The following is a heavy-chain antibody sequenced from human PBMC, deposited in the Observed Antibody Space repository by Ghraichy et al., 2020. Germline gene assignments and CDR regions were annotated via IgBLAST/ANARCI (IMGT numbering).Heavy chain of an antibody. D-gene: IGHD6-13*01. CDR2: IYWNDDK. J-gene: IGHJ3*02. Sequence: SGPTLVKPTQPLTLTCTFSGFSLSTSAEGVAWIRQPPGKALEWLALIYWNDDKRYSPSLKRRLTITKDTSKNQVVLTITNMAPVDTATYYCAHSYSSSPPNIWGQGTMVTVSS. CDR3: AHSYSSSPPNI. V-gene: IGHV2-5*01. CDR1: GFSLSTSAEG.